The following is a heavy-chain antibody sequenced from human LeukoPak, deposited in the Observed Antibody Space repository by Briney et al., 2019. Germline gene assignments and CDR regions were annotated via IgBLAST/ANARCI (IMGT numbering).Heavy chain of an antibody. V-gene: IGHV3-43D*03. CDR2: VSWDGGST. J-gene: IGHJ4*02. CDR1: GFDFDDFA. D-gene: IGHD1-26*01. CDR3: AKGGSKGATLLFDY. Sequence: GRSLRLSCAASGFDFDDFAMHWVRQAPGKGLEWISLVSWDGGSTYYSDSVKGRFTISRDNSKNTLYLQMNSLRAEDTAVYYCAKGGSKGATLLFDYWGQGTLVTVSS.